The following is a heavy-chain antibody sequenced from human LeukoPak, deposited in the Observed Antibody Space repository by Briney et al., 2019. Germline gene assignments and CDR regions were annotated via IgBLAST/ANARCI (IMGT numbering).Heavy chain of an antibody. D-gene: IGHD6-13*01. Sequence: GESLKISCKSSGYSFTSYWIGWVRQMPGKGLEWMGINNPGNSDTRYSPSFQGQVTISADKSISTAYLQWSRLKASDTAMYYCAKVSAPRQLAYFDYWGQGTLVTVSS. V-gene: IGHV5-51*01. J-gene: IGHJ4*02. CDR2: NNPGNSDT. CDR3: AKVSAPRQLAYFDY. CDR1: GYSFTSYW.